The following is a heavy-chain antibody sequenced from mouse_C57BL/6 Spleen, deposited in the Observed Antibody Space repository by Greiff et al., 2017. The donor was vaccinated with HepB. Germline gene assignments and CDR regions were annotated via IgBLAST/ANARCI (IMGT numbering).Heavy chain of an antibody. CDR3: ARKQSPYAMDY. Sequence: VQGVESGAELARPGASVKLSCKASGYTFTSYGISWVKQRTGQGLEWIGEIYPRSGNTYYNEKFKGKATLTADKSSSTAYMELRSLTSEDSAVYFCARKQSPYAMDYWGQGTSVTVSS. J-gene: IGHJ4*01. V-gene: IGHV1-81*01. CDR2: IYPRSGNT. CDR1: GYTFTSYG. D-gene: IGHD6-1*01.